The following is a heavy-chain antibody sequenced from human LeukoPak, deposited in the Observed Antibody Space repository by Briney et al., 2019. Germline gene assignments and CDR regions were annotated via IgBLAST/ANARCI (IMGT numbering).Heavy chain of an antibody. CDR2: IIPIFGMA. CDR1: GGTFSSYA. CDR3: ARELRYRARGFDY. J-gene: IGHJ4*02. V-gene: IGHV1-69*04. Sequence: GASVTVSCKASGGTFSSYAISWVRQAPGQGLEWMGRIIPIFGMANYAQKFQGRVTITADKSTSTAYMELSSLRSEDTAVYYCARELRYRARGFDYWGQGTLVTVSS. D-gene: IGHD1-14*01.